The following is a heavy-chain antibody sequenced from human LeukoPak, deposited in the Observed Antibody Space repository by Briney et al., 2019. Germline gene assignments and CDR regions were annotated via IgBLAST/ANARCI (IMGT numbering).Heavy chain of an antibody. CDR2: ISGSGGST. D-gene: IGHD2-8*01. CDR3: EKSRMNYYYYGMDV. J-gene: IGHJ6*02. V-gene: IGHV3-23*01. Sequence: GGSLRLSCAASGFTFSSYAMSWVRQAPGKGLEWVSAISGSGGSTYYADSVKGRFTISRDNSKNTLYLQMNSLRAEDTAVYYCEKSRMNYYYYGMDVWGQGTTVTVSS. CDR1: GFTFSSYA.